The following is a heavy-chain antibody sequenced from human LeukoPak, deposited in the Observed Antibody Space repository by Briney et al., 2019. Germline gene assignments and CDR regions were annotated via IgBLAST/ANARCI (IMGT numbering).Heavy chain of an antibody. V-gene: IGHV4-34*01. J-gene: IGHJ6*03. CDR1: GGSFSGYY. CDR2: INHSGST. CDR3: ARGRGDGYQNYYMDV. D-gene: IGHD5-24*01. Sequence: SETLSLTCAVYGGSFSGYYWSWIRQPPGKGLEWIGEINHSGSTNYDPSLKSRVTISVDTSKNQFSLKLSSVTAADTAVYYCARGRGDGYQNYYMDVWGKGTTVTVSS.